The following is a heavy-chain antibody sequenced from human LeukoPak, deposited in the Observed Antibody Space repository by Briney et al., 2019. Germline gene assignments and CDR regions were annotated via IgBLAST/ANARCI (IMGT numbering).Heavy chain of an antibody. V-gene: IGHV4-59*01. D-gene: IGHD6-6*01. J-gene: IGHJ4*02. CDR1: GGSISNYY. CDR2: IYYSGST. CDR3: ARGSSPDY. Sequence: PSETLSLTCTVSGGSISNYYWSWLRQPPGKGLEWIGYIYYSGSTNYNPSLKSRVTISVDTSKNQFSLKLSSVTAADTAVYYCARGSSPDYWGQGTLVTVSS.